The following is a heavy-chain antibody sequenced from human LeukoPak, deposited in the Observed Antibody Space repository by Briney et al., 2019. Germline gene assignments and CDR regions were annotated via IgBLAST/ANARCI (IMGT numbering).Heavy chain of an antibody. Sequence: PGGALTLSCAAAGFTFSSYWMSWVRQAPGKGREWVANIKQDGSEKYYVDSVKGRFTISRDNAKNSLYLQMNSLRAEDTAVYYCARGHDFWSGYYNWFDPWGQGTLVTVSS. V-gene: IGHV3-7*01. J-gene: IGHJ5*02. CDR2: IKQDGSEK. CDR1: GFTFSSYW. D-gene: IGHD3-3*01. CDR3: ARGHDFWSGYYNWFDP.